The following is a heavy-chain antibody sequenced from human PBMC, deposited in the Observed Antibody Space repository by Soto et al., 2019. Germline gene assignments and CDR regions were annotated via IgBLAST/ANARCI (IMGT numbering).Heavy chain of an antibody. CDR1: GFTFSSYW. V-gene: IGHV3-7*01. CDR3: ARVYPGSGWPYHYYGMDV. J-gene: IGHJ6*02. Sequence: EVQLVESGGGLVQPGGSLRLSCVASGFTFSSYWMSWVRQAPEKGLEWVANIKQDGSEKYYVDSVKDRFTISRDNAKNSLYLQMNSLRAEDSAVYYCARVYPGSGWPYHYYGMDVWGQGTTVTVSS. D-gene: IGHD6-19*01. CDR2: IKQDGSEK.